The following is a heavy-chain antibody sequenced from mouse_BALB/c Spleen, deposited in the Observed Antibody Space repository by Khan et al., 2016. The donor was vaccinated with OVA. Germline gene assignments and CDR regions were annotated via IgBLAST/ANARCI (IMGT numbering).Heavy chain of an antibody. J-gene: IGHJ3*01. D-gene: IGHD2-1*01. V-gene: IGHV1S56*01. Sequence: VQLQESGPELVKPGASVRISCKASGYTFTSYYIYWVKQRPGQGLEWIGWIYPGNVNTKYNEKFKGKATLTADKSSSTAYMQLSSLTSEDSAVYFCARECYYGNYRAWFAYWGQGTLVTVSA. CDR3: ARECYYGNYRAWFAY. CDR1: GYTFTSYY. CDR2: IYPGNVNT.